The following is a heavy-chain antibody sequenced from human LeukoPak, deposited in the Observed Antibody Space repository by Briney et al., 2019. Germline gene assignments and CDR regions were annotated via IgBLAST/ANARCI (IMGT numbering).Heavy chain of an antibody. D-gene: IGHD1-26*01. CDR3: ARGGGSYGWYYFDY. V-gene: IGHV3-21*01. Sequence: GGSLRLSCAASGFTFSSYSMNWVRQAPGKGLEWVSSIGSSSGYIYYADSVKGRFTISRDNSKNTLYLQMNSLRAEDTAVYYCARGGGSYGWYYFDYWGQGTLVTVSS. CDR1: GFTFSSYS. J-gene: IGHJ4*02. CDR2: IGSSSGYI.